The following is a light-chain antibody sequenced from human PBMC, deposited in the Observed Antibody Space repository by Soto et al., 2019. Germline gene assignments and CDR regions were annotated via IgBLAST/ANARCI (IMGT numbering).Light chain of an antibody. V-gene: IGLV2-14*01. Sequence: QSALTQPASVSGSPGQSITISCTGTSSDVGGYNYVSWYQQHPGKAPKLMIYEVSNRPSGVSNRFSGSKSGNTASLTISGLQAVDEADYYCSSYTSSSTLDVVFGGGTKVTVL. CDR3: SSYTSSSTLDVV. J-gene: IGLJ2*01. CDR1: SSDVGGYNY. CDR2: EVS.